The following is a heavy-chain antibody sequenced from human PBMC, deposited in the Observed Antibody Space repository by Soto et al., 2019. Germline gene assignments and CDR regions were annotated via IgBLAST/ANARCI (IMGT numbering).Heavy chain of an antibody. CDR1: GFTFSSYA. CDR2: ISGSGGST. CDR3: AKDLVSGEAYYFDY. V-gene: IGHV3-23*01. D-gene: IGHD6-19*01. Sequence: EVQLLESGGGLVQPGGSLRLSCAASGFTFSSYAMSWVRQAPGKGLEWVSAISGSGGSTYYADSVKGRFTISRDNSKNKLYLQMNSLSAEDTAVYYCAKDLVSGEAYYFDYWGQGTLVTVSS. J-gene: IGHJ4*02.